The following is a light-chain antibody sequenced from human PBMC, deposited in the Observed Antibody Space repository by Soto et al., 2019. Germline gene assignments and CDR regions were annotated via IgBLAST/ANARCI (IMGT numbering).Light chain of an antibody. CDR3: SSYAGSTTLL. V-gene: IGLV2-14*01. CDR1: SSDVGGYSY. J-gene: IGLJ3*02. Sequence: QAVVTLPASVSGSPGQSITISCTGTSSDVGGYSYVSWYQQHPGKAPKLMIYEVSNRPSGVSNRFSGSKSGNTASLTISGLQAEDEADYYCSSYAGSTTLLFGGGTKLTVL. CDR2: EVS.